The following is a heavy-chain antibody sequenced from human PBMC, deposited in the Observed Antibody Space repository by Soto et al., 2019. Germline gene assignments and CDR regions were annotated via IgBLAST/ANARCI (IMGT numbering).Heavy chain of an antibody. V-gene: IGHV4-59*01. D-gene: IGHD6-19*01. CDR3: ARRGSGWYFVY. J-gene: IGHJ4*02. CDR1: GGSISSYY. Sequence: KSSETLSLTCTVSGGSISSYYWSWIRQPPGKGLEWIGQIYYSGSTNYNPSLKSRVTISVDTSKNQFSLKLSSVTAADTAVYYCARRGSGWYFVYWGQGTLVTVSS. CDR2: IYYSGST.